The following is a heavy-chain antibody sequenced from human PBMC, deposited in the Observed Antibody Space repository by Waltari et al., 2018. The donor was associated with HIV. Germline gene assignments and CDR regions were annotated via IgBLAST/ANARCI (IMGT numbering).Heavy chain of an antibody. CDR2: LNPNSGRT. Sequence: QAQLVQSGDELKHPGTSLRVSCPASVNNFNTFVVNWVRQAAGQGLECMGWLNPNSGRTGYARKFQGRVTMTMNTYTKTAYMDLRDLRFEDTAVYYCTTSRPGAMFGDLWGQGSLITIS. D-gene: IGHD3-3*01. J-gene: IGHJ4*02. CDR1: VNNFNTFV. V-gene: IGHV1-8*01. CDR3: TTSRPGAMFGDL.